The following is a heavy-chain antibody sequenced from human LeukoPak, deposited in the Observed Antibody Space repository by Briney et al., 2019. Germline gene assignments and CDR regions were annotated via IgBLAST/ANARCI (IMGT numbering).Heavy chain of an antibody. CDR3: ARAGGFFSPFGY. V-gene: IGHV4-31*03. CDR1: GGSISSGGYY. J-gene: IGHJ4*02. CDR2: IYYSGST. Sequence: SETLSLTCTVSGGSISSGGYYWNWIRQHPGKGLEWIGYIYYSGSTYYNPSLKSRVTISVDTSKNQFSLKLSSVTAADTAVYYCARAGGFFSPFGYWGQGTLVTVSS. D-gene: IGHD3-3*01.